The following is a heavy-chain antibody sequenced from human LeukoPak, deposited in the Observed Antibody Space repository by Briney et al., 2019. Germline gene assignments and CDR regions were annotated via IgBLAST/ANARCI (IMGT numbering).Heavy chain of an antibody. CDR2: IYTSGTT. J-gene: IGHJ2*01. CDR1: GGSVRRGNYY. CDR3: ARLIWTGYGEGYFDL. Sequence: SETLSLTCTVSGGSVRRGNYYWTWIRQPAGSGLEGMGRIYTSGTTDYTPSLRTRVTISVDASRNQFSLNLSSVTAAHTAVYYCARLIWTGYGEGYFDLWGRGTLVTVSS. V-gene: IGHV4-61*02. D-gene: IGHD3/OR15-3a*01.